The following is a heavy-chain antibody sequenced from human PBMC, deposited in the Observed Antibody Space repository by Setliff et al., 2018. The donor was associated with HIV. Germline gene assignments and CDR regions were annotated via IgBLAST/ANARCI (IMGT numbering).Heavy chain of an antibody. CDR1: GYTFTSYG. Sequence: ASVKVSCKASGYTFTSYGISWVRQAPGQGLEWMGWISAYNGNTNYAQKPQGRVTMTTDTSTSTAYMELRSLRSDDTAVYYCARDLITMVRGVIQDYWGQGTLGTVS. CDR2: ISAYNGNT. J-gene: IGHJ4*02. V-gene: IGHV1-18*01. D-gene: IGHD3-10*01. CDR3: ARDLITMVRGVIQDY.